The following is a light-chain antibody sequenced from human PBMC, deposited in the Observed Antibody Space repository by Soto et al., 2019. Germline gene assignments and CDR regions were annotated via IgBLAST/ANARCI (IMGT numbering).Light chain of an antibody. CDR1: QSVSNY. V-gene: IGKV3-11*01. J-gene: IGKJ1*01. Sequence: EIVLTQSPGTLSLSPGERATLSCRPSQSVSNYLAWYQQKPGQSPSLLIYDASHRATGIPARFSGSGSGTDFTLSISSLEPEDFAVYYCQQRYRWPETFGQGTKV. CDR2: DAS. CDR3: QQRYRWPET.